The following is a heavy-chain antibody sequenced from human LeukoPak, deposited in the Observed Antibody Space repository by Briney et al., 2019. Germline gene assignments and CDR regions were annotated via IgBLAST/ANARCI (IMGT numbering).Heavy chain of an antibody. Sequence: GGSLRLSCAASGFTFSCYGMNWVRQAPGKGLEWVSYISSSSSTIYYADSVKGRFTISRDNAKNSLYLQMNSLRAEDTAVYYCARSRYTRGPIYYYYGMDVWGQGTTVTVSS. J-gene: IGHJ6*02. CDR3: ARSRYTRGPIYYYYGMDV. V-gene: IGHV3-48*01. D-gene: IGHD2-2*02. CDR2: ISSSSSTI. CDR1: GFTFSCYG.